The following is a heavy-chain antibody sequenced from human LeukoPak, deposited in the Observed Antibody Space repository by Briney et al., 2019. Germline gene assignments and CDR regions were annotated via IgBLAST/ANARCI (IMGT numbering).Heavy chain of an antibody. D-gene: IGHD4-17*01. J-gene: IGHJ4*02. V-gene: IGHV4-61*02. CDR1: GGSISSGSYY. CDR2: IYTSGST. Sequence: SQTLSLTCTVSGGSISSGSYYWSWIRQPAGKGLEWIGRIYTSGSTNYNPSLKSRVTISVDTSKNQFSLKLSSVTAADTAVYYCAGVSYGDSYYFDYWGQGTLVTVSS. CDR3: AGVSYGDSYYFDY.